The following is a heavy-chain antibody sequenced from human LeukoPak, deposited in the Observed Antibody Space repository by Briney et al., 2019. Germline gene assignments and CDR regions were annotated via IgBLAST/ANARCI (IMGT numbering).Heavy chain of an antibody. CDR2: IIPIFGTA. V-gene: IGHV1-69*01. J-gene: IGHJ6*02. Sequence: GGSLRLSCAASGFTFSSYAISWVRQAPGQGLEWMGGIIPIFGTANYAQKFQGRVTITADESTSTAYMELSSLRSEDTAVYYCASLTVATIIYGMDVWGQGTTVTVSS. CDR1: GFTFSSYA. D-gene: IGHD5-12*01. CDR3: ASLTVATIIYGMDV.